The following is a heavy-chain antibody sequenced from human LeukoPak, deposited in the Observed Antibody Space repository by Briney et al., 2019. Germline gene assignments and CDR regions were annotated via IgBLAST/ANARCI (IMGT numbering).Heavy chain of an antibody. V-gene: IGHV4-59*01. D-gene: IGHD1-14*01. CDR3: ARFKGITGNYVVDY. CDR2: IYHSGDI. J-gene: IGHJ4*02. Sequence: SETLSLTCTVSGDSIYTYYWSWIRQPPGKGLEYIGYIYHSGDIYYNPSPKSRVTMSVDTSNNQFSLRLSSVTAADTAVYYCARFKGITGNYVVDYWGQGTLVTVSS. CDR1: GDSIYTYY.